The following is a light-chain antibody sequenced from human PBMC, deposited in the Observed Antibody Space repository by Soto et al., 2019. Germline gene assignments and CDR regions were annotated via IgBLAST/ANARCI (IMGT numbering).Light chain of an antibody. Sequence: DIVMTQSPDSLAVSLGERATINCKSSQSVLNSSNNKNYLAWYQQKPGQPPKLLIYWASTRESGVPDRFSGSGSGTDFTLTISSLQAEDVAFYYCQQYYSTPQTFGQGTKVEIK. CDR1: QSVLNSSNNKNY. CDR3: QQYYSTPQT. CDR2: WAS. V-gene: IGKV4-1*01. J-gene: IGKJ1*01.